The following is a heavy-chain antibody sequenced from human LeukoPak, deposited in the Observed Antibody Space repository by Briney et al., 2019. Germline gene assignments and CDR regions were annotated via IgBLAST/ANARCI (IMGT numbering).Heavy chain of an antibody. D-gene: IGHD3-16*01. CDR1: GLTFSNAW. CDR2: IKRKTDGETT. J-gene: IGHJ4*02. CDR3: ATASSGLFY. V-gene: IGHV3-15*01. Sequence: ESGGSLRLSCAASGLTFSNAWMSCVRQAPGEGLEWVGRIKRKTDGETTEYVAPVKGRFTISRDDSKNTLYLQMNSLKTEDTGVYYCATASSGLFYWGQGTLVTVSS.